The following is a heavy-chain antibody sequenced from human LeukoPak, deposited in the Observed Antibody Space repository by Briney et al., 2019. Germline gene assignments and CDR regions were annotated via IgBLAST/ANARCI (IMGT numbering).Heavy chain of an antibody. CDR1: GGTFSSYA. D-gene: IGHD2-2*01. J-gene: IGHJ4*02. V-gene: IGHV1-69*01. Sequence: SVEVSCKASGGTFSSYAISWVRQAPGQGLEWMGGIIPIFGTANYAQKFQGRVTITADESTSTAYMELSSLRSEDTAVYYCARSLGYCSSTSCVNFNFDYWGQGTLVTVSS. CDR3: ARSLGYCSSTSCVNFNFDY. CDR2: IIPIFGTA.